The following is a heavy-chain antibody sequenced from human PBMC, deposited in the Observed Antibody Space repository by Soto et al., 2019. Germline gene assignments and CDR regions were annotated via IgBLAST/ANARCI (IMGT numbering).Heavy chain of an antibody. CDR3: ASPAAIPYYYYYGMDV. V-gene: IGHV1-2*02. Sequence: ASVKVSCKASGYAFTGYYMHWVRQAPGQGLEWMGWINPNSGGTNYAQKFQGRVTITADESTSTAYMELSSLRSEDTAVYYCASPAAIPYYYYYGMDVWGQGTTVTVSS. CDR1: GYAFTGYY. CDR2: INPNSGGT. J-gene: IGHJ6*02. D-gene: IGHD2-2*01.